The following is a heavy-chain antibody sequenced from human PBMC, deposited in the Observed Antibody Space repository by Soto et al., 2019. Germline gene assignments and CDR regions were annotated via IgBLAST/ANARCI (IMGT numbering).Heavy chain of an antibody. Sequence: SQTLSLTCAISGDSVPSNSATWNWIRQSPSRGLEWLGRTYYRSKWYNDYAISLRSRITINPDTSKNQFSLHLNSVIPEDTAVYYCARAHLGSDPSVLEPFDPWGRGTLVTVSS. CDR2: TYYRSKWYN. D-gene: IGHD1-1*01. CDR1: GDSVPSNSAT. V-gene: IGHV6-1*01. J-gene: IGHJ5*02. CDR3: ARAHLGSDPSVLEPFDP.